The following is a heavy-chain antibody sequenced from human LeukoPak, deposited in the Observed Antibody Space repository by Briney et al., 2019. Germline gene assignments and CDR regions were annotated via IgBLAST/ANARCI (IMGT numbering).Heavy chain of an antibody. V-gene: IGHV1-2*06. J-gene: IGHJ4*02. Sequence: ASVKVSCKASGYTFTGYYMHWVRQAPGQGLEWMGRINPNSGGTNYAQKFQGRVTMTRDTSISTVYMELSRPRSDDTAVYYCARVGYYESSGYYEYWGQGTLVTVSS. CDR3: ARVGYYESSGYYEY. CDR2: INPNSGGT. CDR1: GYTFTGYY. D-gene: IGHD3-22*01.